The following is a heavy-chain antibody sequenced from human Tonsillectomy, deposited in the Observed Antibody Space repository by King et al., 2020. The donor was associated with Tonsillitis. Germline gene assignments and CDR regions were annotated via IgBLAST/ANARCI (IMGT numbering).Heavy chain of an antibody. Sequence: VQLVESGGGVVQPGRSLRLSCVASGFTFSTFPMRWVRQAPGKGREWLSIISSDGTKTNYADSVKGRFTISRDNSKNTLYLQMNGLRPEDTAVYYCRYEPSRRTWGDHWGQGTLVTVPS. J-gene: IGHJ4*02. CDR3: RYEPSRRTWGDH. CDR1: GFTFSTFP. CDR2: ISSDGTKT. D-gene: IGHD3-16*01. V-gene: IGHV3-30-3*01.